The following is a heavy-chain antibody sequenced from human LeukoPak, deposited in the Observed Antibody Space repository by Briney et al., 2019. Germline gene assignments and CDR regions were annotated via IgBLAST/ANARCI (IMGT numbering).Heavy chain of an antibody. CDR1: GFTFNYYA. CDR2: ITNLGVGS. CDR3: ARKSSISTSHPEDC. Sequence: TGGSLRLSCAASGFTFNYYAMTWVRQAPGKGLQWVSSITNLGVGSYYADSVKGRLTIYRDNSKNTLYLQMNSLRVEDTAVYYCARKSSISTSHPEDCWGQGTLVTVSS. D-gene: IGHD1-26*01. V-gene: IGHV3-23*01. J-gene: IGHJ4*02.